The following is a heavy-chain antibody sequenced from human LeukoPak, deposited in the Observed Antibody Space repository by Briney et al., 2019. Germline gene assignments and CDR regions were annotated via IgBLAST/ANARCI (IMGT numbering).Heavy chain of an antibody. V-gene: IGHV3-21*01. D-gene: IGHD3-10*01. J-gene: IGHJ4*02. Sequence: GGSLRLSCAASGFTFSGYSLNWGRQAPGKGLEWVSSISSGSGYIYDADSVKGRFTISRDNAKTSLYLQMNSLRAEDTAVYHCARDGEGTSLSFFDYWGLGPLVTVSA. CDR1: GFTFSGYS. CDR2: ISSGSGYI. CDR3: ARDGEGTSLSFFDY.